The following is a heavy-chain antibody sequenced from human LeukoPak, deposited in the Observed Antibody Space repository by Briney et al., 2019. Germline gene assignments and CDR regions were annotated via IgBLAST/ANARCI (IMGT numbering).Heavy chain of an antibody. CDR1: GFTFDDYA. V-gene: IGHV3-9*01. CDR2: ISWNSGSI. J-gene: IGHJ6*02. Sequence: GRSLRLSCAASGFTFDDYAMHWVRQAPGKGLEWVSGISWNSGSIGYADSVKGRFTISRDNAKNSLYLQMNSLRAEDTALYYCAKDMGTAMDKNGMDVWGQGTTVTVSS. CDR3: AKDMGTAMDKNGMDV. D-gene: IGHD5-18*01.